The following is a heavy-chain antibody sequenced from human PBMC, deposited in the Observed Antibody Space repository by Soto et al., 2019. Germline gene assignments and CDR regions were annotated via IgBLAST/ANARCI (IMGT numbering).Heavy chain of an antibody. Sequence: SVKVSFNASGGTFSSYAISLVRHSPGQGLEWMGGIIPIFGTANYAQKFQGRVTITADESTSTAYMELSSLRSEDTAVYYCARGGMAAAGHLYYYYGMDVWGQGTTVTVSS. CDR3: ARGGMAAAGHLYYYYGMDV. CDR2: IIPIFGTA. D-gene: IGHD6-13*01. CDR1: GGTFSSYA. V-gene: IGHV1-69*01. J-gene: IGHJ6*02.